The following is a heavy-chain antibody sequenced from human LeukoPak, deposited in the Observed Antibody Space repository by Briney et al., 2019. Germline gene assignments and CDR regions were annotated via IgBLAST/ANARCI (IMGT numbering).Heavy chain of an antibody. CDR3: ARDRWDYDILTGYFGYYYYGMDV. J-gene: IGHJ6*02. CDR1: GFTFSGFW. Sequence: GGSLRLSCAVSGFTFSGFWMSWSRQAPGKGLEWVASINSDGSEGYYADVVKGRFTISRDNAKNSLYLQINSLRAEDTAVYYCARDRWDYDILTGYFGYYYYGMDVWGQGTTVTVSS. CDR2: INSDGSEG. V-gene: IGHV3-7*03. D-gene: IGHD3-9*01.